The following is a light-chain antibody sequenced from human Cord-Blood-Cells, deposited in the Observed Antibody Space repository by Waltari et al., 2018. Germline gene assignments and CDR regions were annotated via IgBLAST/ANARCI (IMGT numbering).Light chain of an antibody. J-gene: IGKJ2*01. CDR1: QSVLYSSNNKNY. V-gene: IGKV4-1*01. CDR2: WAS. CDR3: QQYYSTPPT. Sequence: DIVMTQSPDSLAVSLGERATINCKSSQSVLYSSNNKNYLACYQQKPGQPPKLLLYWASTRESGVPDRFSGSGSGTDFTLTISSRQAEDVAVYYCQQYYSTPPTFGQGTKLEIK.